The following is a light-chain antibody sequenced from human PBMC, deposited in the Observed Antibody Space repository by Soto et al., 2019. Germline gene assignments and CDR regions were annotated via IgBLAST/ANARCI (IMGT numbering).Light chain of an antibody. J-gene: IGKJ1*01. CDR2: GAS. CDR3: QHYSDSPT. Sequence: EIVLTQSPVTLSLSPGERATLSCRGSRSVSSKLAWYQQKPGQAPWLLIYGASTRATGIPARFSGSGSGTEFTLTISSLQSEDFAVYYCQHYSDSPTFGQGTKVDIK. V-gene: IGKV3D-15*01. CDR1: RSVSSK.